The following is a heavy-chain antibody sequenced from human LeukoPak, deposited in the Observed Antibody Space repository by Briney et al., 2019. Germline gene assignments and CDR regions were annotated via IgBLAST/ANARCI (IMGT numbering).Heavy chain of an antibody. D-gene: IGHD2-15*01. CDR2: IGSSGGGT. CDR1: GLTFNNYA. J-gene: IGHJ3*02. V-gene: IGHV3-23*01. Sequence: GGSLRLSCEASGLTFNNYAMHWVRQSSGKGLEWVLGIGSSGGGTYYADSVKGRFTISRDTSKDTVYLQMDSLRAEDTAIYYCAKIHQNRVVVGAKGAFDIWGQGTVVTVSS. CDR3: AKIHQNRVVVGAKGAFDI.